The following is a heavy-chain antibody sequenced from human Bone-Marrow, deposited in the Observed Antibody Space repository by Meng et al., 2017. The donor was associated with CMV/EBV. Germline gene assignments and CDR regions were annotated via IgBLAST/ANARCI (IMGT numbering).Heavy chain of an antibody. CDR1: GFIFDDYA. V-gene: IGHV3-9*01. Sequence: SLKISCAASGFIFDDYALHWVRLVPGKGLEWGGGISWNSNSIAYVDSVKGRFTISRDNAKNSLHLQMNSLRPEDTALYCCVKASGLCYGSGTFDYFDSWGQGTLVTVSS. J-gene: IGHJ4*02. D-gene: IGHD3-10*01. CDR2: ISWNSNSI. CDR3: VKASGLCYGSGTFDYFDS.